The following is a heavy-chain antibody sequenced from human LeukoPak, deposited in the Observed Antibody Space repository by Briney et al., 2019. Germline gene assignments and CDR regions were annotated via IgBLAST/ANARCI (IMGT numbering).Heavy chain of an antibody. D-gene: IGHD5-18*01. CDR3: ARVRSGYSHENYFAS. J-gene: IGHJ4*02. CDR2: ISGSGSTI. Sequence: GGSLRLSCAASGFTFSNYEMNGVRQAPGKGLEWVTYISGSGSTIYYADSVKGRFTISRDNAKDSRYLQMNSLRAEDTAVYYCARVRSGYSHENYFASWGQGTLVTVSS. CDR1: GFTFSNYE. V-gene: IGHV3-48*03.